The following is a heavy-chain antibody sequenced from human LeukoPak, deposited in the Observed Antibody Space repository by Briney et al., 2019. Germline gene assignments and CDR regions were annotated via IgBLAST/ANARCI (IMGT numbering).Heavy chain of an antibody. J-gene: IGHJ4*02. D-gene: IGHD3-16*02. CDR3: ARGGYYDYVWGSYPIDY. Sequence: GASVKVSCKASGYTFTSYDINWVRQATGQGLEWMGWMNPNSGNTGYAQKFQGRVTMTRDTSTSTVYMELSSLRSEDTAVYYCARGGYYDYVWGSYPIDYWGQGTLVTVSS. V-gene: IGHV1-8*01. CDR2: MNPNSGNT. CDR1: GYTFTSYD.